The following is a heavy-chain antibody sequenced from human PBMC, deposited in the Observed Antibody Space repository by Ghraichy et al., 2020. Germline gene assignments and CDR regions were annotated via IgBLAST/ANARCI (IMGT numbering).Heavy chain of an antibody. CDR2: ISSTGGST. V-gene: IGHV3-64D*06. CDR1: GFTFSSHA. Sequence: GSLRLSCSASGFTFSSHAMHWVRQAPGKGLEHVSAISSTGGSTYHADSVKGRFTISRDNSKNTLYLQMSSLKNEDTAVYYCLKGGPFSRSSHVDVWGQGTTVTVSS. CDR3: LKGGPFSRSSHVDV. D-gene: IGHD3-10*01. J-gene: IGHJ6*02.